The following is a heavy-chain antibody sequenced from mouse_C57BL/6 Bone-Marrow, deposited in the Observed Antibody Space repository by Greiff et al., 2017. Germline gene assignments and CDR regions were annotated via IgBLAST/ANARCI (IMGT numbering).Heavy chain of an antibody. CDR3: AREYYYGSKGY. J-gene: IGHJ2*01. V-gene: IGHV1-82*01. D-gene: IGHD1-1*01. CDR2: IYPGDGDT. Sequence: VQLQHSGPELVKPGASVKISCKASGYAFSSSWMNWVKQRPGKGLEWIGRIYPGDGDTNYNGKFKGKATLTADKSSSTAYMQLSSLTSEDSAVYFCAREYYYGSKGYWGQGTTLTVSS. CDR1: GYAFSSSW.